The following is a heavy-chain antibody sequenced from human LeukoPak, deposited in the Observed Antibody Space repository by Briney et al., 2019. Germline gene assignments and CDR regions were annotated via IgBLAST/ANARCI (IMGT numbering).Heavy chain of an antibody. Sequence: GGSLRLSCAASGFTFSSYWMSWVRQAPGKGLEWVANIKQDGSEKYYVDSVKGRFTISRDNAKNSLYLQMNSLRAEDMALYHCAKAAVRRYYYYNMDVWGKGTTVTVSS. V-gene: IGHV3-7*03. CDR3: AKAAVRRYYYYNMDV. J-gene: IGHJ6*03. D-gene: IGHD4-17*01. CDR1: GFTFSSYW. CDR2: IKQDGSEK.